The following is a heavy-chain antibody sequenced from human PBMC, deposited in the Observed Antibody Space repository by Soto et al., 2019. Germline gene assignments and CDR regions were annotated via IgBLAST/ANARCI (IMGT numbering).Heavy chain of an antibody. V-gene: IGHV3-21*01. J-gene: IGHJ4*02. CDR1: GFTFSIYS. Sequence: GGSLRLSCTASGFTFSIYSMNWVRQAPGKGLEWVSSISSSSSYKYYADSVKGRFTISKDSAKNSLYLQMNSLRAEDTAVYYCAKGDSIRTYSESWGQGTLVTVSS. D-gene: IGHD2-21*02. CDR3: AKGDSIRTYSES. CDR2: ISSSSSYK.